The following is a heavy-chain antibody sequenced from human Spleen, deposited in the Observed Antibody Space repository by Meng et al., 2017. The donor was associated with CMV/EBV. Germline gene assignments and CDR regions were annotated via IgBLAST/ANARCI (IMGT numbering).Heavy chain of an antibody. J-gene: IGHJ4*02. Sequence: QVQLVQSGAEVQKPGASVKVSCKASGYTFTNYHLTWVRQAPGLGLEWMGWINPYNGNRNYAQKLQGRVTMTTDTSTSTAYMELTSLTSDDTAVYYCARETTVTTHDFDSWGQGTLVTVSS. CDR3: ARETTVTTHDFDS. CDR2: INPYNGNR. V-gene: IGHV1-18*01. CDR1: GYTFTNYH. D-gene: IGHD4-11*01.